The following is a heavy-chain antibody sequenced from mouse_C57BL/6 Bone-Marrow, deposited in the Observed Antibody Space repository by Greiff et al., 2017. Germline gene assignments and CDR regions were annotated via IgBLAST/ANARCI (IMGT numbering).Heavy chain of an antibody. V-gene: IGHV1-64*01. CDR3: ARKEGGTGFDY. J-gene: IGHJ2*01. CDR1: GYTFTSYW. CDR2: IHPNSGST. Sequence: VQLQQPGAELVKPGASVKLSCKASGYTFTSYWMHWVKQRPGQGLEWIGMIHPNSGSTNYNEKFKSKATLTVDKSSSTAYMQLSSLTSEDSAVYYCARKEGGTGFDYWGQGTTLTVAS. D-gene: IGHD4-1*01.